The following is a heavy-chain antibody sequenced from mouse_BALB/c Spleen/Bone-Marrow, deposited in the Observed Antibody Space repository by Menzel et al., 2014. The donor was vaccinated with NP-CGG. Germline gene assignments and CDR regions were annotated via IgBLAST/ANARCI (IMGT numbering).Heavy chain of an antibody. D-gene: IGHD2-14*01. Sequence: VQLQQSGPELVKPGASVKMSCKASGYTFTSYVMHWVKQKPGQGLEWIGYINPYNDGTKYNEKFKGMTTLTSDRSSSTAYMELSSLTSEDSAVYYCAKGGNYRYDFDYWGQGTTLTVSS. CDR2: INPYNDGT. CDR1: GYTFTSYV. CDR3: AKGGNYRYDFDY. V-gene: IGHV1-14*01. J-gene: IGHJ2*01.